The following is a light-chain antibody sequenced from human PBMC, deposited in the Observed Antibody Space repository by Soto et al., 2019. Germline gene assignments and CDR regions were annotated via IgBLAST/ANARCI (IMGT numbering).Light chain of an antibody. CDR1: STDIGGYNF. CDR2: EVY. J-gene: IGLJ2*01. Sequence: QSALTQPPSASGSPGQSVTISCTGTSTDIGGYNFVSWYQQQPSKAPTLLIYEVYKRPSGVPDRFSGSKSGNTASLTVSGLQADDEAYYYCTSFARSEDPCVVFGGGTKVTVL. CDR3: TSFARSEDPCVV. V-gene: IGLV2-8*01.